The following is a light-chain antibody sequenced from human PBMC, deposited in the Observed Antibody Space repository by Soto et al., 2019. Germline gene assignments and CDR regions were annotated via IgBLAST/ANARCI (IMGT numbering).Light chain of an antibody. Sequence: DIQMTQFPSSLSASVGDRVIITCRASQSISSYLNWYQQKPGKATNLTIYAASSLHSGVPSRFSGSGSGTEFTLTLSSLEPEDFAVYYCQQRSNWHPITFGQGTRLEIK. CDR2: AAS. CDR3: QQRSNWHPIT. J-gene: IGKJ5*01. V-gene: IGKV1-39*01. CDR1: QSISSY.